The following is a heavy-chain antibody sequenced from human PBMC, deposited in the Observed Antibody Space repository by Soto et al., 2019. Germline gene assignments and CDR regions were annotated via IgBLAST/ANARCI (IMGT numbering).Heavy chain of an antibody. Sequence: SLRLSCAVSGFTFGSYAMHCVRQPPGKGLEWVAVISYDGSNKYYADSVKGRFTIARDNSKNTLYLQMNSLRAEDTAVYYCARDGVAAAGPFDYWGQGTLVTVSS. CDR2: ISYDGSNK. CDR1: GFTFGSYA. V-gene: IGHV3-30-3*01. CDR3: ARDGVAAAGPFDY. D-gene: IGHD6-13*01. J-gene: IGHJ4*02.